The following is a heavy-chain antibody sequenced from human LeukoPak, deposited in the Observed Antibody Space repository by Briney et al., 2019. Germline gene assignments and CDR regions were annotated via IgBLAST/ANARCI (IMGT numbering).Heavy chain of an antibody. CDR1: GFTFSDYY. CDR2: ISSSGSTI. Sequence: GGSLRLSCAASGFTFSDYYMSWIRQAPGKGLAGVSYISSSGSTIYYADSVKGRFTISRDNAKNSLYLQMNSLRAEDTAVYYCARDPWASYGYVDYWGQGTLVTVSS. V-gene: IGHV3-11*01. CDR3: ARDPWASYGYVDY. D-gene: IGHD5-18*01. J-gene: IGHJ4*02.